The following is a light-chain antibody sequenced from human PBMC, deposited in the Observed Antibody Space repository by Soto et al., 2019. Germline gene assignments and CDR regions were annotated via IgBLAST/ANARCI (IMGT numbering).Light chain of an antibody. Sequence: DIQMTQSPSSLSASVGDRVTITCRASQSISTYLNWYQQKPGKAPKLLIFAAFSWQSGVPSRFSGSRSGTDFTLTISSLQPEDFETYYCQQSYSSLFTFGPGTKVDIK. V-gene: IGKV1-39*01. J-gene: IGKJ3*01. CDR3: QQSYSSLFT. CDR2: AAF. CDR1: QSISTY.